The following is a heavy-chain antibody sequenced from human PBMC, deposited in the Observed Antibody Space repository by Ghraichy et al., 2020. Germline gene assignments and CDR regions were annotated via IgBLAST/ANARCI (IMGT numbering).Heavy chain of an antibody. CDR2: IGRSGGNT. V-gene: IGHV3-23*01. Sequence: GGSLRLSCVASGFTFSNYAMTWVRQAPGKGLRWVSGIGRSGGNTYYADSVKGRFSISRDNSKNTLYLQMNSLRAEDTAIYFCAKERLPYGSGTHDYWGQGTLVTVSS. J-gene: IGHJ4*02. CDR1: GFTFSNYA. D-gene: IGHD3-10*01. CDR3: AKERLPYGSGTHDY.